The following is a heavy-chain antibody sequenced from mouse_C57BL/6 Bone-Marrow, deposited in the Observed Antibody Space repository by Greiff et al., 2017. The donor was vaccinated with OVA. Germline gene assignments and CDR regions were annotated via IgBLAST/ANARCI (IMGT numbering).Heavy chain of an antibody. J-gene: IGHJ3*01. CDR3: ARSHLGRSPWFAY. D-gene: IGHD1-1*01. V-gene: IGHV1-64*01. CDR1: GYTFTSYW. Sequence: QVQLQQPGAELVKPGASVKLSCKASGYTFTSYWMHWVKQRPGQGLEWIGMIHPNSGSTNYNEKFKSKATLTVDKSSSTAYMQLSSLTSEDSAVYYCARSHLGRSPWFAYWGQGTLVTVSA. CDR2: IHPNSGST.